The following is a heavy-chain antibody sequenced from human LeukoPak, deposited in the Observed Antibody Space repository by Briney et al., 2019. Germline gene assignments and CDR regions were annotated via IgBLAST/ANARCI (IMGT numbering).Heavy chain of an antibody. V-gene: IGHV4-28*06. Sequence: SGTLSLTCAVSGYSLSSSYWWGWIRQPPGKGLEWIGYIYYSGRTNYNPALKSRVTMSVDTSKNQFSLKLSSVTALDTAVYYCARIVVVAASNWFDPWGQGTLVTVSS. D-gene: IGHD2-15*01. J-gene: IGHJ5*02. CDR2: IYYSGRT. CDR3: ARIVVVAASNWFDP. CDR1: GYSLSSSYW.